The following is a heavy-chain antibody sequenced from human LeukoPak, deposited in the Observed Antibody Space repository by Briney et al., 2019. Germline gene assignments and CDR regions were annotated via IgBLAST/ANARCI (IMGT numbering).Heavy chain of an antibody. J-gene: IGHJ6*02. Sequence: ASVKVSCKASGYTFTGYYMHWVRQAPGQGLEWMGWINPNSGSTNYAQKFQGRVTMTRDTSISTAYMELSRLRSDDTAVYYCARVSVWDRPPYYYGMDVWGQGTTVTVSS. D-gene: IGHD1-26*01. CDR3: ARVSVWDRPPYYYGMDV. V-gene: IGHV1-2*02. CDR2: INPNSGST. CDR1: GYTFTGYY.